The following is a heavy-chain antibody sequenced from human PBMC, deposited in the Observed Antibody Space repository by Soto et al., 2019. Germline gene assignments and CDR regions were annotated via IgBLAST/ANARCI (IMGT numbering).Heavy chain of an antibody. CDR3: ARDRDSSYFPPPYYFDS. D-gene: IGHD4-4*01. CDR2: ISYDGSKT. CDR1: AFTFRSYT. V-gene: IGHV3-30*04. Sequence: PGGSLRLSCAASAFTFRSYTMHWVRQAPGKGLEWVATISYDGSKTNYADSVRGRFTISRDNSKSTLFLQMDSLRPEDTAVYSCARDRDSSYFPPPYYFDSWDQGTLVTVSS. J-gene: IGHJ4*02.